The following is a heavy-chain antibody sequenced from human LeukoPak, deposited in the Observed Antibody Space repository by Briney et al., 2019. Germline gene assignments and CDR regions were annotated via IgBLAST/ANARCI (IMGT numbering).Heavy chain of an antibody. J-gene: IGHJ6*02. CDR3: ARDDIVVVPAAILRYYYYGMDV. D-gene: IGHD2-2*02. CDR2: ISWNSGSI. Sequence: GGSLRLSCAASGFTFDDYAMHWVRQAPGKGLEWVSGISWNSGSIGYADSVKGRFTISRDNAKNSLYLQMNSLRAEDTAVYYCARDDIVVVPAAILRYYYYGMDVWGQGTTVTVSS. V-gene: IGHV3-9*01. CDR1: GFTFDDYA.